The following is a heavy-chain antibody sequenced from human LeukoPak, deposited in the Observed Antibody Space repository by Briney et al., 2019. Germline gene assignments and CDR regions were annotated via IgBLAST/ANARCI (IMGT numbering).Heavy chain of an antibody. CDR3: ARDPTSTYYDTSGYYPD. D-gene: IGHD3-22*01. CDR1: GFTFSSYA. V-gene: IGHV3-64*01. J-gene: IGHJ4*02. Sequence: PGGSLRLSCAASGFTFSSYAMHWVRQAPGKGLEYVSAISSNGGSTYYANSVKGRFTISGDNSKNTLYLQMGSLRAEDMAVYYCARDPTSTYYDTSGYYPDWGQGTLVTVSS. CDR2: ISSNGGST.